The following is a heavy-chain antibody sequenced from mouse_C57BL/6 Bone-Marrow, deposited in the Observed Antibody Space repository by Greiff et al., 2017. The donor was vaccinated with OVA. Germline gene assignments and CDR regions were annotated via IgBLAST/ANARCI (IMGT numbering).Heavy chain of an antibody. CDR2: ISYDGSN. J-gene: IGHJ4*01. D-gene: IGHD1-2*01. V-gene: IGHV3-6*01. CDR3: ARERYYGNYYAMDY. CDR1: GYSITSGYY. Sequence: EVHLVESGPGLVKPSQSLSLTCSVTGYSITSGYYWNWIRQFPGNKLEWMGYISYDGSNNYNPSLKNRISITRDTSKNQFFLKLNSVTTEDTATYYCARERYYGNYYAMDYWGQGTSVTVSS.